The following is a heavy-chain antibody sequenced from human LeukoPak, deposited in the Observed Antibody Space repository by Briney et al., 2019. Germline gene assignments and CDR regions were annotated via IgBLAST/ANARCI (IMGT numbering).Heavy chain of an antibody. CDR2: ISSSSSYI. Sequence: GGSLRLSCAASGFTFSSYSMNWVRQAPGKGLEWVSSISSSSSYIYYADSVKGRLTISRDNAKNSLYLQMNSLRAEDTAVYYCAPEVGYCSSTSCSTDYWGQGTLVTVSS. CDR1: GFTFSSYS. CDR3: APEVGYCSSTSCSTDY. D-gene: IGHD2-2*02. V-gene: IGHV3-21*01. J-gene: IGHJ4*02.